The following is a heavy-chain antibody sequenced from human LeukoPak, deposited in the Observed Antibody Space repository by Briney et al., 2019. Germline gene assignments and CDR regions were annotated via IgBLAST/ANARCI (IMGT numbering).Heavy chain of an antibody. V-gene: IGHV1-69*01. CDR3: ARAGSGWDAVVDY. CDR1: GGTFISYA. Sequence: SVKVSCKASGGTFISYAISWVRQAPGQGLEWMGGIIPIFGTANYAQKFQGRVTITADESTSTAYMELSSLRSEDTAVHYCARAGSGWDAVVDYWGQGTLVTVSS. J-gene: IGHJ4*02. CDR2: IIPIFGTA. D-gene: IGHD6-19*01.